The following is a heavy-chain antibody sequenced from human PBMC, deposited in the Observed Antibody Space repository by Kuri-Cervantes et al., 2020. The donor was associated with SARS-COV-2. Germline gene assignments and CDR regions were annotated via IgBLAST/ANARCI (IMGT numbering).Heavy chain of an antibody. CDR1: GGSISSYY. CDR2: IYYSGST. D-gene: IGHD6-19*01. J-gene: IGHJ3*02. V-gene: IGHV4-59*01. Sequence: SETLSLTCTVSGGSISSYYWSWIRQPPGKGLEWIGYIYYSGSTNYNPSLKSRVTISVDTSKNQFSLKLSSVTAADTAVCYCARDTVMGDSSGHAFDIWGQGTMVTVSS. CDR3: ARDTVMGDSSGHAFDI.